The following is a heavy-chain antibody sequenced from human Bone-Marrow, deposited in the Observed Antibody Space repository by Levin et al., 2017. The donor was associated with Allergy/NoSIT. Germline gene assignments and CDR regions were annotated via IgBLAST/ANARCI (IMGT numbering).Heavy chain of an antibody. Sequence: GGSLRLSCAASGFTFSNAWMSWVRQAPWKGLEWVGRIKSKTDGGTTDYAAPVKGRFTISRDDSKNTLYLQMNSLKTEDTAVYYCTKQAMTTVTTWVDYWGQGTLVTVSS. CDR3: TKQAMTTVTTWVDY. V-gene: IGHV3-15*01. J-gene: IGHJ4*02. D-gene: IGHD4-17*01. CDR1: GFTFSNAW. CDR2: IKSKTDGGTT.